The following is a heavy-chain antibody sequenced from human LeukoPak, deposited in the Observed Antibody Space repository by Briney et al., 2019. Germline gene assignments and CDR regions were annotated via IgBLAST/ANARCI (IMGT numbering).Heavy chain of an antibody. CDR3: ARDSSGWHNWFDP. J-gene: IGHJ5*02. CDR1: GYIFTGYY. CDR2: INPNSGGT. V-gene: IGHV1-2*02. Sequence: ASVKVSCKASGYIFTGYYMHWVRQAPGQGLEWMGWINPNSGGTNYAQKFQGRVTMTRDTSISTAYMELSRLRSDDTAVYYCARDSSGWHNWFDPWGQGTLVTVSS. D-gene: IGHD6-19*01.